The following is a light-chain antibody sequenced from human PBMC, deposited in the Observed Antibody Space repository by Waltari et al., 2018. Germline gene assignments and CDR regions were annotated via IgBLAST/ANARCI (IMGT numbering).Light chain of an antibody. J-gene: IGKJ4*01. V-gene: IGKV3D-15*01. CDR3: QQYYGWPLT. Sequence: ETVMTQSPATLSVSPGERVTLSCRASQNIYTNLAWYQQKPGQDPRVLVYGASTRASGIPVRFSGSGSGTEFTLTISSLQSEDCAVYFCQQYYGWPLTFGGGSKVEVK. CDR2: GAS. CDR1: QNIYTN.